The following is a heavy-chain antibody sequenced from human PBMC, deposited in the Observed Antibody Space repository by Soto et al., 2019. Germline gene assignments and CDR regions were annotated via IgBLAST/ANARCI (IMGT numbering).Heavy chain of an antibody. J-gene: IGHJ6*02. Sequence: QVQLVQSGAAVKKPGASVKVSCKASGYTFTSYGFSWVRQAPGQGLEWMGWISAYNGNTNYAQKLQGRVTMTTDTSTSTAYMELRSLRSDDTAVYYWARYHLNSYYYGMDVWGQGTTVTVSS. CDR2: ISAYNGNT. CDR3: ARYHLNSYYYGMDV. V-gene: IGHV1-18*01. CDR1: GYTFTSYG. D-gene: IGHD2-2*01.